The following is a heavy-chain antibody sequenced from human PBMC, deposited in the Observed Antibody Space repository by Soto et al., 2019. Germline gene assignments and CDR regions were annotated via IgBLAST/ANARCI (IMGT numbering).Heavy chain of an antibody. V-gene: IGHV3-33*01. CDR1: GSIFSTYA. J-gene: IGHJ6*02. CDR3: ARATGYGGWGIDV. CDR2: ISFDGINK. D-gene: IGHD4-17*01. Sequence: QVQLVESGGGVAQPGRSLRLSCAASGSIFSTYAMHWVRQAPGKGLEWVAVISFDGINKYYGDSVKGRFTISRDNSKNTLDLQMNSPRVEDTAVYYCARATGYGGWGIDVWGQGTTVTVSS.